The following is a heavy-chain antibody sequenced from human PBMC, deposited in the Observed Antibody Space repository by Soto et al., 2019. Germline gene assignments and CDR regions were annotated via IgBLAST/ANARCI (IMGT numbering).Heavy chain of an antibody. Sequence: GGSLRLSCAASGFTFSSYAMHWVRQSPGKGLEWVAVISFDGSNKYCADSVKGRFTISRDNSKNTLYLQMNSLRADDTAVYYCARDKYQDGYNPLFHYWGQGTLVTFSS. CDR3: ARDKYQDGYNPLFHY. J-gene: IGHJ4*02. CDR1: GFTFSSYA. V-gene: IGHV3-30-3*01. CDR2: ISFDGSNK. D-gene: IGHD5-12*01.